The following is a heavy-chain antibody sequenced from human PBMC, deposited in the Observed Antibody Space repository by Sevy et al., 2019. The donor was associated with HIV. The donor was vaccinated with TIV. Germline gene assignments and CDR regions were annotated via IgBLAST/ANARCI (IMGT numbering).Heavy chain of an antibody. Sequence: GGSLRLSCAASGFTFSDHYMEWVRQAPGKGLEWVGRIRNKADSYTTEYAASVKGRFTISGDESKNSLYLLMNSLKTEDTAVYYCATHAGIAAAGRVFDYWGQGTLVTVSS. V-gene: IGHV3-72*01. J-gene: IGHJ4*02. D-gene: IGHD6-13*01. CDR1: GFTFSDHY. CDR3: ATHAGIAAAGRVFDY. CDR2: IRNKADSYTT.